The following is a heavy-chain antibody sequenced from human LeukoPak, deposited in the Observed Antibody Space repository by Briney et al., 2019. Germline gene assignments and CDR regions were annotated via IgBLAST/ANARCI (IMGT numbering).Heavy chain of an antibody. Sequence: GGSLRLSCAASGFSVSSNYMTWVRQAPGKGLEWVSSISSSSSYIYYADSVKGRFTISRDNAKNSLYLQMNSLRAENTAVYYCARDNEGYFDYWGQGTLVTVFS. V-gene: IGHV3-21*01. CDR1: GFSVSSNY. CDR3: ARDNEGYFDY. D-gene: IGHD2-8*01. CDR2: ISSSSSYI. J-gene: IGHJ4*02.